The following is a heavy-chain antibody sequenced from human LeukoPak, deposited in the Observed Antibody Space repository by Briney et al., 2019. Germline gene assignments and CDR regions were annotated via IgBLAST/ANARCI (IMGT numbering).Heavy chain of an antibody. CDR1: GGSFSDYY. J-gene: IGHJ6*04. D-gene: IGHD6-19*01. CDR3: ARGLRLPSRSTPAVPHV. V-gene: IGHV4-34*01. Sequence: PSETLSLTCAVYGGSFSDYYWNWIRQSPGKGLEWIGEINHSGTTNYNPSLKSRVTISVDTSKNQFSLRLSSVTTADTAIYHCARGLRLPSRSTPAVPHVWSKGTTVTVSA. CDR2: INHSGTT.